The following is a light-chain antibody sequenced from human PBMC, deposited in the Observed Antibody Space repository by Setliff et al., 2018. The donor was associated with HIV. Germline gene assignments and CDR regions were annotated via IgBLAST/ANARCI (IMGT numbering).Light chain of an antibody. J-gene: IGLJ1*01. Sequence: ALAQPASVSGSPGQSITISCTGTSSDVGSYNLVSWYQQHPGKAPKLMIYEGSKRPSGVSNRFSGSKSGNTASLTISGLQAEDEADYYCCSYAGSSTYVFGTGTKVTVL. V-gene: IGLV2-23*01. CDR2: EGS. CDR3: CSYAGSSTYV. CDR1: SSDVGSYNL.